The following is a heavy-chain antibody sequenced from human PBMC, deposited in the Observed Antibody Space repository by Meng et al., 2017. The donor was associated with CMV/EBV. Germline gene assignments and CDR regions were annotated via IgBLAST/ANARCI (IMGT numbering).Heavy chain of an antibody. Sequence: SETLSLTCTVSGSSISSGYYWGWIRQHPGKGLEWIGSIYHSGSTYYNPSLKSRVTISVDTSKNQFSLKLSSVTAADTAVYYCARGISEAGPFDYWGQGTLVTVSS. CDR1: GSSISSGYY. J-gene: IGHJ4*02. CDR3: ARGISEAGPFDY. CDR2: IYHSGST. V-gene: IGHV4-38-2*02. D-gene: IGHD6-19*01.